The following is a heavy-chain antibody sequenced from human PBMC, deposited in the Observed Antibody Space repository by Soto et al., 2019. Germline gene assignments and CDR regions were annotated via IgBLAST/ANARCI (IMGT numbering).Heavy chain of an antibody. V-gene: IGHV3-74*01. J-gene: IGHJ4*02. CDR1: GFTFSTYW. D-gene: IGHD3-10*01. CDR2: INYDGSST. CDR3: TRGPRPTSVGTGAY. Sequence: EVQLVESGGGLVQPGGSLRLSCAASGFTFSTYWMHWVRQAPGKGLVWVSRINYDGSSTDYADSVKGRFTISRDTAKNSLYLQMNTLTAERTAVYYCTRGPRPTSVGTGAYWGQGTLVTVSS.